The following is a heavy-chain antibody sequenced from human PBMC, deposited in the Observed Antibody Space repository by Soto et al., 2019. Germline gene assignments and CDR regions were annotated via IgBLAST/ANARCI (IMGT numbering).Heavy chain of an antibody. V-gene: IGHV1-2*02. D-gene: IGHD3-22*01. CDR2: INPNSGGT. J-gene: IGHJ4*02. CDR3: ARPYYYDSSGYYPPYYFDY. Sequence: SSVKVSCKASGYTFTGYYMHWVRQAPGQGLGWMGWINPNSGGTNYAQKFQGRVTMTRDTSISTAYMELSRLRSDDTAVYYCARPYYYDSSGYYPPYYFDYWGQGTLVTVSS. CDR1: GYTFTGYY.